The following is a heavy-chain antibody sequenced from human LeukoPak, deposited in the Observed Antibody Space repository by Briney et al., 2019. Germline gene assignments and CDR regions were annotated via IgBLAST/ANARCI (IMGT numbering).Heavy chain of an antibody. D-gene: IGHD4-23*01. CDR1: GFTFSSYS. CDR3: ARGSDDYGGNSGFDY. J-gene: IGHJ4*02. Sequence: GGSLRLSCAASGFTFSSYSMNWVRQALGKGLEWVSSISSSSSYIYYADSVKGRFTISRDNAKNSLYLQMNSLRAEDTAVYYCARGSDDYGGNSGFDYWGQGTLVTVSS. V-gene: IGHV3-21*01. CDR2: ISSSSSYI.